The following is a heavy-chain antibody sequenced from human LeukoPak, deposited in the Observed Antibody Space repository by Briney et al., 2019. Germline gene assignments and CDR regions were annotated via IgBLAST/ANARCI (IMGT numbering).Heavy chain of an antibody. D-gene: IGHD1-26*01. J-gene: IGHJ4*02. CDR2: IYTSGST. Sequence: SETLSLTCTVSGGSISSYYWSWIRQPAGKGLERIGRIYTSGSTNYNPSLKSRVTMSVDTSKNQFSLKLSSVTAADTAVYYCARHVRMAGAIRYFDYWGQGTLVTVSS. CDR3: ARHVRMAGAIRYFDY. CDR1: GGSISSYY. V-gene: IGHV4-4*07.